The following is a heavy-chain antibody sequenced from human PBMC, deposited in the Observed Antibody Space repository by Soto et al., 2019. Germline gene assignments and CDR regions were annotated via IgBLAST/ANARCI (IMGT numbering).Heavy chain of an antibody. CDR3: ARGRSFSYDSTPPPMFDP. CDR1: GFTFSSYA. J-gene: IGHJ5*02. D-gene: IGHD3-10*01. Sequence: PGGSLRLSCAASGFTFSSYAMSWVRQAPGKGLEWVSGIGTLSDTFYAASVQGRFTISRQNAKNSVYLQMNSLRAGHTAFYYCARGRSFSYDSTPPPMFDPWGQGTLVTVSS. CDR2: IGTLSDT. V-gene: IGHV3-13*01.